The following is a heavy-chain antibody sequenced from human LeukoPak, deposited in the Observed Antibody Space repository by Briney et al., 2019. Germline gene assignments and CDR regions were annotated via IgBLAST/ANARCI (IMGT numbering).Heavy chain of an antibody. CDR1: GGTFSSYA. J-gene: IGHJ5*02. CDR3: ARDNCGGDCYAGA. CDR2: IIPIFGTA. D-gene: IGHD2-21*02. V-gene: IGHV1-69*13. Sequence: EASVKVSCKASGGTFSSYAVSWVRQAPGQGLEWMGGIIPIFGTANYAQKFQGRVTITADESTSTAYMELSSLRSEDTAVYYCARDNCGGDCYAGAWGQGTLVTVSS.